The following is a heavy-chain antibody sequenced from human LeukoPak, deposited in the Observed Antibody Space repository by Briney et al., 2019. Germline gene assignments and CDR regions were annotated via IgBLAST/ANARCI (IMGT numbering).Heavy chain of an antibody. Sequence: GGSLRLSCAASRFTFDDYGMSWVRQAPGKGLEWVSGISGNGGSTYYADSVKGRFTISRDNSKNTLSLQMNSLRAEDTAVYYCARRAGAYSHPYDYWGQGTLVTVSS. CDR2: ISGNGGST. V-gene: IGHV3-23*01. CDR1: RFTFDDYG. D-gene: IGHD4/OR15-4a*01. J-gene: IGHJ4*02. CDR3: ARRAGAYSHPYDY.